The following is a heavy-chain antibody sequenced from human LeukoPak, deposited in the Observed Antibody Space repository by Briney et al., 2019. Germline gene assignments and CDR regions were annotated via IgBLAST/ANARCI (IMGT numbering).Heavy chain of an antibody. D-gene: IGHD6-19*01. CDR3: AQEVNLRGVAGDY. Sequence: GASVKVSCKASGYTFTGYYMHWVRQAPGQGLEWMGWINPNSGGTNYAQKFQGRVTMTRDTSISTAYMELSRLRSDDTAVYYCAQEVNLRGVAGDYWGRGTLVTVSS. V-gene: IGHV1-2*02. CDR2: INPNSGGT. J-gene: IGHJ4*02. CDR1: GYTFTGYY.